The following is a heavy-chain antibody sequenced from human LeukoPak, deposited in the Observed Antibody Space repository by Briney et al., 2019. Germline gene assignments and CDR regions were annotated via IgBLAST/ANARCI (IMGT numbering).Heavy chain of an antibody. Sequence: GGSLRLSCAASGFTFSSYWMHWVRQAPGKGLEWVSYISSSGKTIYYADSVKGRFIISRDNAKNSLYLQMNSLRVEDTAVYYCARVYGGNPDYWGQGTLVTVPS. V-gene: IGHV3-48*03. J-gene: IGHJ4*02. CDR1: GFTFSSYW. D-gene: IGHD4-23*01. CDR2: ISSSGKTI. CDR3: ARVYGGNPDY.